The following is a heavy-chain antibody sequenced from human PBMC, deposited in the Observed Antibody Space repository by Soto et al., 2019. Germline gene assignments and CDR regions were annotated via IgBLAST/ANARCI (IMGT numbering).Heavy chain of an antibody. Sequence: PGESLKISCKGSGYSFTSYWIGWVRQMPGKGLEWMGVIYPGDSDTRYSASFQGQVTISADKSISTAYLQWSSLKASDTAMYYCARHVNKRVGYSNYRDGYYYYYYVDVWGKGTTVPVSS. CDR2: IYPGDSDT. D-gene: IGHD4-4*01. CDR1: GYSFTSYW. J-gene: IGHJ6*03. CDR3: ARHVNKRVGYSNYRDGYYYYYYVDV. V-gene: IGHV5-51*01.